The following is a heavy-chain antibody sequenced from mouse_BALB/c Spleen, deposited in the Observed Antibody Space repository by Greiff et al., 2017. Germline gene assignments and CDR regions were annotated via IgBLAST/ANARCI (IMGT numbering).Heavy chain of an antibody. D-gene: IGHD1-1*01. CDR2: IDPENGDT. V-gene: IGHV14-4*02. J-gene: IGHJ2*01. Sequence: EVQLQQSGAELVRSGASVKLSCTASGFHIKDYYMHWVKQRPEQGLEWIGWIDPENGDTEYAPKFQGKATITADTSSNTAYLQLSSLTSEDTAVYYCARSTVVARLYYFDDWGKGTTLKVAS. CDR3: ARSTVVARLYYFDD. CDR1: GFHIKDYY.